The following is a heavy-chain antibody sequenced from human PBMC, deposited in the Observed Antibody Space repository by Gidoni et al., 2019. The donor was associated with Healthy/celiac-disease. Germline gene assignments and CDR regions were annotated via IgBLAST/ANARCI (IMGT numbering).Heavy chain of an antibody. J-gene: IGHJ6*02. CDR1: GYSISSGYY. CDR2: IYHSGST. D-gene: IGHD3-16*01. V-gene: IGHV4-38-2*01. Sequence: QVQLQESGPGLVKTSETLSLTCAVSGYSISSGYYWGWIRQPPGKGLEWIGSIYHSGSTYYNPSLKSRVTISVDTSKNQFSLKLSSVTAADTAVYYCARLGGPNYGMDVWGQGTTVTVSS. CDR3: ARLGGPNYGMDV.